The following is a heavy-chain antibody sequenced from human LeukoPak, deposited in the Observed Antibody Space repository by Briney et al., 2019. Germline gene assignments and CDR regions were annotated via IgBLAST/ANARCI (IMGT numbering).Heavy chain of an antibody. J-gene: IGHJ4*02. V-gene: IGHV3-73*01. CDR1: GFTFSGSA. CDR2: IRSKANSYAT. Sequence: GGSLKLSCAASGFTFSGSAMHWVRQASGKGLEWVGRIRSKANSYATACAASVKGRFTISRDDSKNTAYLQMNSLKTEDTAVYYCTRRGYYDSSGYHKDYWGQGTLVTVSS. D-gene: IGHD3-22*01. CDR3: TRRGYYDSSGYHKDY.